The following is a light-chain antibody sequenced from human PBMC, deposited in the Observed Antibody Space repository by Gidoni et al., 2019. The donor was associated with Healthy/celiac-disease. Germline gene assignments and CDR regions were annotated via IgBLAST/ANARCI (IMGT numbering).Light chain of an antibody. CDR1: QSISSY. Sequence: DIQMTQSPSSLSASVGDRVTITCRASQSISSYLNWYQQKPGKAPKLLIYAASSLQSGAPSRFGGSGSGTDFTLTISSLQPEDFATYYCQQSYSTPWTFGQXTKVEIK. J-gene: IGKJ1*01. CDR3: QQSYSTPWT. CDR2: AAS. V-gene: IGKV1-39*01.